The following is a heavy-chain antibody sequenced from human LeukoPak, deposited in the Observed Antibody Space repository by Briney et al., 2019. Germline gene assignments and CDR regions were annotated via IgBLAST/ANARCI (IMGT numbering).Heavy chain of an antibody. D-gene: IGHD3-3*01. CDR3: AKFTRGLDY. J-gene: IGHJ4*02. CDR2: NSGSSSYI. Sequence: PGGSLRLSCAASGFTFSNYNMNWVRQAPGRGLEWVSSNSGSSSYIYYADSVKGRFTISRDNAKNTLYLQMNSLRAEDTAVYYCAKFTRGLDYWGQGTLVTVSS. V-gene: IGHV3-21*04. CDR1: GFTFSNYN.